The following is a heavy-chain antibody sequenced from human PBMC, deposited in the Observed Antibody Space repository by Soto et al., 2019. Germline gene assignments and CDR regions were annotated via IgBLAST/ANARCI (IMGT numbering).Heavy chain of an antibody. CDR2: INPDNGNT. CDR1: GFTFSDHL. V-gene: IGHV1-3*01. D-gene: IGHD2-8*02. J-gene: IGHJ3*01. CDR3: ARDILSVGPRANDAFDV. Sequence: QVQLVQSGAEVRKPGASVNISCRASGFTFSDHLINWVRQVPGQSLERMGGINPDNGNTKYSQTLQGRGTISRHSSASIVYVEGSDLTSEDTAVFYCARDILSVGPRANDAFDVWGQGTMVTVSS.